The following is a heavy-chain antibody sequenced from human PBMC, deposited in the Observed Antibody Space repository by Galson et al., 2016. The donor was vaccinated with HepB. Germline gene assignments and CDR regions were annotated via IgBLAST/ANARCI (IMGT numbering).Heavy chain of an antibody. D-gene: IGHD1-20*01. V-gene: IGHV3-53*01. CDR2: IYSGGST. Sequence: LRLSCAASGFTVSNNYMSWVRQAPGKGLEWVSLIYSGGSTYYADSVKGRFTISRDNSKNTLYLKMNSLRAEDTAVYYCASMTGTTPGGYWGQGTLVTVSS. CDR3: ASMTGTTPGGY. CDR1: GFTVSNNY. J-gene: IGHJ4*02.